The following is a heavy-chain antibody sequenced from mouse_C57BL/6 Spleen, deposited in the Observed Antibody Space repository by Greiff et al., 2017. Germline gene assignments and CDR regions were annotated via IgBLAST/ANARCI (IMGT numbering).Heavy chain of an antibody. CDR2: IYPGDGDT. J-gene: IGHJ2*01. CDR3: ARGGFDY. Sequence: QVQLQQSGPELVKPGASVKISCKASGYAFSSSWMNWVQQRPGKGLEWIGRIYPGDGDTNYNGKFKGKATLTADKSSSTAYMQLSSLTSEDSAVYFCARGGFDYWGQGTTLTVSS. CDR1: GYAFSSSW. V-gene: IGHV1-82*01.